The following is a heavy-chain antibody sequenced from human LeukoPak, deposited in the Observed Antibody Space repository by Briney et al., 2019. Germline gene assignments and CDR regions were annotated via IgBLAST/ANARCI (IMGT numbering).Heavy chain of an antibody. CDR2: TYYKSAWYN. CDR3: ARGPGWPQFCY. Sequence: SQTLSLTCAISGDSVSRDSIAWNWIRQSPSRGLEWLGRTYYKSAWYNDYAVSVKGRIIINPDTSKNQFSLQLNSVTPEDTAVYFCARGPGWPQFCYLGQGTLVTVSS. D-gene: IGHD2-15*01. J-gene: IGHJ4*02. CDR1: GDSVSRDSIA. V-gene: IGHV6-1*01.